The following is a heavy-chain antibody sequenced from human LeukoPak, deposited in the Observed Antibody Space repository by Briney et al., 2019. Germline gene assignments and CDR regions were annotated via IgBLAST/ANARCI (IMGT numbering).Heavy chain of an antibody. CDR2: FSGGGDS. D-gene: IGHD2/OR15-2a*01. V-gene: IGHV3-23*01. CDR3: GKEVERHFDLKY. J-gene: IGHJ4*02. CDR1: GLTSGIYA. Sequence: GSLRLSCAASGLTSGIYAMSWVRQAPGKGLEWVSAFSGGGDSFYADSVRGRFTVSADTSRNILYLQMNSLRAEDTAVYYCGKEVERHFDLKYWGQGTPVTVSS.